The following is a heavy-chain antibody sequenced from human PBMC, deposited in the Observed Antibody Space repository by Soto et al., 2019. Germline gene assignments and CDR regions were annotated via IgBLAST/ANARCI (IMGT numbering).Heavy chain of an antibody. Sequence: GGSLRLSCAASGFTFSSYAMSWVRQAPGKGLEWVSAISGSGGSTYYADSVKGRLTISRDNSKNTLYLQMNSLRAEDTAVYYCAKDYSAARLSYYYGMDVWGQGTTVTVSS. J-gene: IGHJ6*02. V-gene: IGHV3-23*01. CDR1: GFTFSSYA. D-gene: IGHD6-6*01. CDR2: ISGSGGST. CDR3: AKDYSAARLSYYYGMDV.